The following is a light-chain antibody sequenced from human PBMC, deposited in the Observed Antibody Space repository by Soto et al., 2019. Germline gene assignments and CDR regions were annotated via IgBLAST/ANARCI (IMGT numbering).Light chain of an antibody. J-gene: IGKJ5*01. CDR2: DAS. CDR1: RDVSSY. V-gene: IGKV3-11*01. CDR3: QQRSNWPPIT. Sequence: ELVWTQSAATLSLSPGERVTLSCRASRDVSSYLAWYQQRPDQAPRLLIHDASKRATGVPARFSGSGFGTDFTLTISSLETEDFGVYYCQQRSNWPPITFGQGTRLEIK.